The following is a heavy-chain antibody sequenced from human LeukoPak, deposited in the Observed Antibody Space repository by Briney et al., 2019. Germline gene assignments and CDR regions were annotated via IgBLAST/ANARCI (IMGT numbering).Heavy chain of an antibody. J-gene: IGHJ4*02. D-gene: IGHD4-23*01. Sequence: GGSLRLSCAASGFTFSNAWMSWVRQAPGKGLVWVSRIHSDGTTTSYADSVKGRFTISRDNAKNTLYLQMNSLRAEDTAVYYCTRDHGYGGRFDFDYWGQGTLVTVSS. CDR2: IHSDGTTT. V-gene: IGHV3-74*01. CDR3: TRDHGYGGRFDFDY. CDR1: GFTFSNAW.